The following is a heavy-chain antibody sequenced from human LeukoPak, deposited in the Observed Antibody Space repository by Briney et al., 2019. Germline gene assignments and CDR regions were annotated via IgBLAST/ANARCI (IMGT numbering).Heavy chain of an antibody. Sequence: GGSLRLSCAASGFTFDNYGMSWVRQVPGKGLEWDSSINANGGSTAYADSVRGRFTISRDNAKNSLYLQMNNLRAEDTAFYYCVRHDFWSGFKGGDYWGQGTLVTVSS. J-gene: IGHJ4*02. D-gene: IGHD3-3*01. V-gene: IGHV3-20*04. CDR1: GFTFDNYG. CDR2: INANGGST. CDR3: VRHDFWSGFKGGDY.